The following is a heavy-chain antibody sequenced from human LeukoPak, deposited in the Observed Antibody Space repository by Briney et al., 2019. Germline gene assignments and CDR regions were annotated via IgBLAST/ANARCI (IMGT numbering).Heavy chain of an antibody. Sequence: GGSLRLSCSASGFTFSSYAMHWVRQAPGKGLEYVSAISSNGGSTYYADSVKGRFTISRDNSKNTLYLQMSSLRAEDTAVYYCGKAWKRYCSGGSCYSAFDYWGQGTLVTVSS. CDR3: GKAWKRYCSGGSCYSAFDY. CDR2: ISSNGGST. CDR1: GFTFSSYA. D-gene: IGHD2-15*01. V-gene: IGHV3-64D*09. J-gene: IGHJ4*02.